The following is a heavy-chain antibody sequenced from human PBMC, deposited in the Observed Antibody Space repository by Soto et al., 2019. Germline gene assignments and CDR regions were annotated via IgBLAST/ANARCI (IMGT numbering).Heavy chain of an antibody. V-gene: IGHV4-34*01. Sequence: SETLSLTCAVYGGSFSGYYWSWIRQPPGKGLEWIGEINHSGSTNYHPSHKSRVTISVDKSKNQFSLKLSSVTAADTAVYYCARGGQFNFWSGQNFYYYYMAVWGKGTTVTVSS. J-gene: IGHJ6*03. CDR2: INHSGST. CDR3: ARGGQFNFWSGQNFYYYYMAV. CDR1: GGSFSGYY. D-gene: IGHD3-3*01.